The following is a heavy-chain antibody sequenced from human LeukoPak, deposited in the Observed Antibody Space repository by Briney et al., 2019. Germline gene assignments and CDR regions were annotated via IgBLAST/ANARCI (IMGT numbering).Heavy chain of an antibody. J-gene: IGHJ4*02. CDR2: SSANNNNT. D-gene: IGHD2-2*01. Sequence: GASVKVSCKASGYSSTTYGISWVRQAPGQGLEWMGWSSANNNNTDNVQKLQGRVTMTTDTSTSTAYMERRSLRSAATAVYSCARALYHTFAYWGQGTLVTVSS. V-gene: IGHV1-18*01. CDR1: GYSSTTYG. CDR3: ARALYHTFAY.